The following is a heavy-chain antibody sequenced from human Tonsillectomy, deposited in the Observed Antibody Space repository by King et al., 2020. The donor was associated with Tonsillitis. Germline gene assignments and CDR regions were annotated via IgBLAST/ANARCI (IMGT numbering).Heavy chain of an antibody. CDR1: GGSISSSSYY. Sequence: QLQESGPGLVKPSETLSLTCTVAGGSISSSSYYWGWIRQPPGKGLEWIGRIYYSGRTYYNPSLKSRVTISVDTSKNQFSLKLSSVTAADTAVYYCARHRGYEYWGQGTLVTVSS. J-gene: IGHJ4*02. D-gene: IGHD3-10*01. CDR3: ARHRGYEY. V-gene: IGHV4-39*01. CDR2: IYYSGRT.